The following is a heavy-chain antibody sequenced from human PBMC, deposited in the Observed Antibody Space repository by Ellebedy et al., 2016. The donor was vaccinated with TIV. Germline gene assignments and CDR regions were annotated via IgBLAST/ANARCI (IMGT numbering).Heavy chain of an antibody. D-gene: IGHD1-26*01. CDR3: AKGGNQGWRSMDV. J-gene: IGHJ6*02. CDR1: GFTFSSYA. Sequence: GGSLRLSCAASGFTFSSYAMSWVRQAPGKGLEWVSAIRGSGDNTYHADSVKGRFTISRDNSKNTLYLQMNSLRAEDTAVYYCAKGGNQGWRSMDVWGQGTTVTVSS. CDR2: IRGSGDNT. V-gene: IGHV3-23*01.